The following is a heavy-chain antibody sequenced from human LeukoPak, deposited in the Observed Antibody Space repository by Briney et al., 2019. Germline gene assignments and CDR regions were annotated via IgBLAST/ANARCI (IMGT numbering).Heavy chain of an antibody. CDR3: ARGLAGRGDY. CDR1: GGSISSSSYY. D-gene: IGHD6-13*01. J-gene: IGHJ4*02. Sequence: SSETLSLTCTVSGGSISSSSYYWSWIRQPPGKGLEWIGEINHSGSTNYNPSLKSRVTISVDTSKNQFSLKLSSVTAADTAVYYCARGLAGRGDYWGQGTLVTVSS. V-gene: IGHV4-39*07. CDR2: INHSGST.